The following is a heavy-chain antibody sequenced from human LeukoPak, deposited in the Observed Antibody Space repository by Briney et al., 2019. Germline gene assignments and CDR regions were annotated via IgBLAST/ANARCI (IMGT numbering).Heavy chain of an antibody. D-gene: IGHD5-12*01. CDR2: ISAYNGNT. Sequence: GASVKVSCKASGYTFTSYGISWVRQAPGQGLEWMGWISAYNGNTNYAQKLQGRVTMTTDTSTSTAYMELRSLRSDDTAVYYYARDVTRGGYDGLVGYWGQGTLVTVSS. CDR3: ARDVTRGGYDGLVGY. V-gene: IGHV1-18*01. J-gene: IGHJ4*02. CDR1: GYTFTSYG.